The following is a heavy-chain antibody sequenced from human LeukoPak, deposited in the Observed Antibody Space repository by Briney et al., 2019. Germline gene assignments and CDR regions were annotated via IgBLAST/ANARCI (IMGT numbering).Heavy chain of an antibody. V-gene: IGHV3-74*01. J-gene: IGHJ4*02. Sequence: PGGSLRLSCAASGFTFSSYWMRWVRQAPGKGPVWVSRINSDGSSTSYADSVKGRLTISRDNAKNTLYLQMNSLRAEDTAVYYCARVPMIVKAHYFDYWGQGTLVTVSS. D-gene: IGHD3-22*01. CDR3: ARVPMIVKAHYFDY. CDR2: INSDGSST. CDR1: GFTFSSYW.